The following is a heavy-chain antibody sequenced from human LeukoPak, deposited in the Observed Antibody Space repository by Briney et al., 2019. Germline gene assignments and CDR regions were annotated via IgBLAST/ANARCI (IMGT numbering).Heavy chain of an antibody. CDR1: GYSISSSSYY. CDR3: ARHPAFDY. Sequence: SETLSLTCAVSGYSISSSSYYWGWIRQPPGKGLEWIGSIYYSGSTYYNPSLKSRVTISVDTSENQFSLKLSSVTAADTAVYYCARHPAFDYWGQGTLVTVSS. V-gene: IGHV4-39*01. J-gene: IGHJ4*02. CDR2: IYYSGST.